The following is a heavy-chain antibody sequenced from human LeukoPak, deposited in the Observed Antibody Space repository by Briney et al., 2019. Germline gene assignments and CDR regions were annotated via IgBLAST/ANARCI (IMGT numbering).Heavy chain of an antibody. CDR3: ARVSGGPRRISDY. Sequence: KPSETLSLTCTVSGGSISSYYWTWIRQPPGKGLEWIGYIYYSGSTNYNPSLKSRVTISVDTSKNQFFLEVSSVTAADTAVYYCARVSGGPRRISDYWGQGTLVTVSS. V-gene: IGHV4-59*01. D-gene: IGHD4-23*01. CDR1: GGSISSYY. CDR2: IYYSGST. J-gene: IGHJ4*02.